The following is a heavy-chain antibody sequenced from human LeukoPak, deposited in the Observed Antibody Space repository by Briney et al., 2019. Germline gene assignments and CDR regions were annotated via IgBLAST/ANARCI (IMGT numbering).Heavy chain of an antibody. J-gene: IGHJ5*02. D-gene: IGHD2-2*02. Sequence: GGSLRLPCAASGFTFSDYYMSWIRQAPGKGLEWVSYISSSGSTIYYADSVKGRFTISRDNAKNSLYLQMNSLRAEDTAVYYCAREAPGYCSSTSCYNWFDPWGQGTLVTVSS. CDR3: AREAPGYCSSTSCYNWFDP. CDR2: ISSSGSTI. V-gene: IGHV3-11*01. CDR1: GFTFSDYY.